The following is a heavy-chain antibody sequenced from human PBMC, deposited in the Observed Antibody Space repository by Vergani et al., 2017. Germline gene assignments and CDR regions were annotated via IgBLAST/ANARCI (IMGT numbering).Heavy chain of an antibody. J-gene: IGHJ3*01. V-gene: IGHV5-51*01. D-gene: IGHD3-10*01. CDR2: IYPGDSEV. CDR3: ASGGHGSENGGALQL. Sequence: EKQLVQSGSETKKPGESLQISCQAFGYIFSKFWIGWVRPRPGRGLGWMGIIYPGDSEVKSNPTFRGQVIFSVDTSVNTAYLQWRSLQASDTATYFCASGGHGSENGGALQLWGQGTNITVSS. CDR1: GYIFSKFW.